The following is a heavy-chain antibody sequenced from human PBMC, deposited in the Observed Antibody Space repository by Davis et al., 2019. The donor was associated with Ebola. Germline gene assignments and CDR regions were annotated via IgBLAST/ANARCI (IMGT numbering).Heavy chain of an antibody. J-gene: IGHJ3*02. CDR2: IYYSGST. CDR1: GGSISSYY. V-gene: IGHV4-59*12. CDR3: ARGRGWDILTGYYRMDAFDI. Sequence: SETLSLTCTVSGGSISSYYWSWIRQPPGKGLEWIGYIYYSGSTNYNPSLKSRVTISVDTSKNQFSLKLSSVTAADTAVYYCARGRGWDILTGYYRMDAFDIWGQGTMVTVSS. D-gene: IGHD3-9*01.